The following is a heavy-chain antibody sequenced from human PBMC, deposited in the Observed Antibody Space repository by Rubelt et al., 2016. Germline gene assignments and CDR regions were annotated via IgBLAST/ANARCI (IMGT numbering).Heavy chain of an antibody. CDR2: INPSVGYP. J-gene: IGHJ4*02. CDR3: ARDGVGFDY. D-gene: IGHD1-26*01. CDR1: GYTFNNYF. Sequence: QVQLVQSGAEVKKPGASVKVSCKASGYTFNNYFLHWVRQAPGQGLEWMGIINPSVGYPTYAQKFQDRVTMTWESSTSTLYMELNTLRSEDTAVYYCARDGVGFDYWGQGTLVTVSS. V-gene: IGHV1-46*02.